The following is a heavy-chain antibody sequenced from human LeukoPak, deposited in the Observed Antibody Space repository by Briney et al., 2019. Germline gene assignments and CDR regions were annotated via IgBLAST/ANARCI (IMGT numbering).Heavy chain of an antibody. CDR2: IYYSGST. D-gene: IGHD6-25*01. CDR1: GGSISSYY. CDR3: ASGISPAPVDY. J-gene: IGHJ4*02. Sequence: SETLSLTCTVSGGSISSYYWSWIRQPPGKGLEWIGYIYYSGSTNYNPSLKSRVTISVDTSKNQFSLKLSSVTAADTAVYYCASGISPAPVDYWGQGTLVTVSS. V-gene: IGHV4-59*01.